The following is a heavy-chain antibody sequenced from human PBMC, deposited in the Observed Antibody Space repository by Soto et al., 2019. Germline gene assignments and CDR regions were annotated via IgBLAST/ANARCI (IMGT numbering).Heavy chain of an antibody. CDR2: IGTAGDT. V-gene: IGHV3-13*04. CDR3: ARSRTMIVLGAFDI. D-gene: IGHD3-22*01. Sequence: PGGSLILSCAASGFTFSSYDMHWVRQATGKGLEWVSAIGTAGDTYYADSVKGRFTISRDNSKNTLYLQMNSLRAEDTAVYYRARSRTMIVLGAFDIWGQGTMVTVSS. CDR1: GFTFSSYD. J-gene: IGHJ3*02.